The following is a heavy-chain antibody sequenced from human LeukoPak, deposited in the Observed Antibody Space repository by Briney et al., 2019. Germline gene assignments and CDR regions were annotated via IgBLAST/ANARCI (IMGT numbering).Heavy chain of an antibody. J-gene: IGHJ4*02. D-gene: IGHD2-2*03. CDR2: INHSGST. CDR1: GGSFSGYY. Sequence: SETLSLTCAVYGGSFSGYYWSWIRQPPGKGLEWIGEINHSGSTNYNPSLKSRVTISVDTSKNQFSLKLSSVTAADTAVYYCARLDIVVVPAAIGYWGQGTLVTVSS. CDR3: ARLDIVVVPAAIGY. V-gene: IGHV4-34*01.